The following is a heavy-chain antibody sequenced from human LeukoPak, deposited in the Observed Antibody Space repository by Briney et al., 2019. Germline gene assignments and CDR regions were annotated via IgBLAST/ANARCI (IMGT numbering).Heavy chain of an antibody. D-gene: IGHD2-15*01. Sequence: GGSLRLSCAASGFTFSSYAMRWVCQAPGKGLEWVAVISYDGSNKYYADSVKGRFTISRENSKKTLYLQMNRLRAEPTAVYYCARAPRPYCSGGSCYLDYWGQGTLVTVSS. V-gene: IGHV3-30-3*01. CDR1: GFTFSSYA. J-gene: IGHJ4*02. CDR2: ISYDGSNK. CDR3: ARAPRPYCSGGSCYLDY.